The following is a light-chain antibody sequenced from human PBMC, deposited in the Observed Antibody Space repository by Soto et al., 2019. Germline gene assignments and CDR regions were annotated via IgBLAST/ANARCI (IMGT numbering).Light chain of an antibody. CDR1: QSVSSSY. CDR2: GES. J-gene: IGKJ1*01. Sequence: EIVLTQSPGTLSLSQGERATLSCRASQSVSSSYLAWYQQKPGQAPRLLIYGESSRATGIPDRFSGSGSGTDLTLTISRLEPEDFAVYYCQKYGSSSWTCGQGTKVDIK. CDR3: QKYGSSSWT. V-gene: IGKV3-20*01.